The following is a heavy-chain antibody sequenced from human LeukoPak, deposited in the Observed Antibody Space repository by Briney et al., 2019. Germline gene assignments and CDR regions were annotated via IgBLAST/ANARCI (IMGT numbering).Heavy chain of an antibody. CDR1: GFTFSSYA. Sequence: GRSLRLSCAASGFTFSSYAMHRVRQAPGKGVEWVAVISYDGSNKYYADSVKGRFTISRDNSKNTLYLQMNSLRAEDTAVYYCARDPDYDILTGYFYWGQGTLVTVSS. V-gene: IGHV3-30-3*01. D-gene: IGHD3-9*01. J-gene: IGHJ4*02. CDR3: ARDPDYDILTGYFY. CDR2: ISYDGSNK.